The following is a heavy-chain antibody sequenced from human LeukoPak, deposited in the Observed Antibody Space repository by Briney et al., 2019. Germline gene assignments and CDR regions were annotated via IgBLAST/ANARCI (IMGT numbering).Heavy chain of an antibody. V-gene: IGHV3-23*01. Sequence: GGSLRLSCAASGITFSGSAMGWVRQAPGRGRGWLSPVSVSGDNTYYADSVKGRFTISRDNSRNTLYLQMNSLRAEDTAVYYCAARPPIVVGGPFDYWGQGTLVTVSS. CDR2: VSVSGDNT. J-gene: IGHJ4*02. CDR1: GITFSGSA. D-gene: IGHD3-22*01. CDR3: AARPPIVVGGPFDY.